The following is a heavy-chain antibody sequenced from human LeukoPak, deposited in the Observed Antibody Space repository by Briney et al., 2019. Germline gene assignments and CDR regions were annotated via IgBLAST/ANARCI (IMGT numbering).Heavy chain of an antibody. V-gene: IGHV3-9*01. D-gene: IGHD2-8*02. CDR2: ISWNSGSI. CDR3: AKEVVSDISDAFDI. CDR1: GFTFDDYA. J-gene: IGHJ3*02. Sequence: PGRSLRLSCAASGFTFDDYAMHWVRQAPGKGLEWVSGISWNSGSIGYADSVKGRFTISRDNAKNSLYLQMNSLRAEDTALYYCAKEVVSDISDAFDIWGQGTMVTVSS.